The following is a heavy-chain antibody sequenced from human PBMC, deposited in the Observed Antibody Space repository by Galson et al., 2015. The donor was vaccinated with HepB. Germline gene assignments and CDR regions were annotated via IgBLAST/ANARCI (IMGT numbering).Heavy chain of an antibody. CDR1: GGSVSSNNW. CDR2: IHHSEST. V-gene: IGHV4-4*02. CDR3: TSFEGWFDP. Sequence: LSLTCAVSGGSVSSNNWWSWVRQSPGKGLDWIGEIHHSESTRYNPSLKSRVTISLDKSKNQFSLKVNSVTAADTAMYYCTSFEGWFDPWGQGTLVTVSS. J-gene: IGHJ5*02.